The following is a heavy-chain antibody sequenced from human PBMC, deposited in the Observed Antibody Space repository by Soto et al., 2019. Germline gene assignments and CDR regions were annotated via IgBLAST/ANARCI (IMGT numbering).Heavy chain of an antibody. CDR3: AAQLDYGPGY. V-gene: IGHV4-34*01. Sequence: SETLSLTCAVYGGSFSGYYWSWIRQPPGKGLEWIGEINHSGSTNYNPSLKSRVTISVDTSKNQFSLKLSSVTAADTAVYYCAAQLDYGPGYWGQGTLVTVPS. J-gene: IGHJ4*02. D-gene: IGHD4-17*01. CDR2: INHSGST. CDR1: GGSFSGYY.